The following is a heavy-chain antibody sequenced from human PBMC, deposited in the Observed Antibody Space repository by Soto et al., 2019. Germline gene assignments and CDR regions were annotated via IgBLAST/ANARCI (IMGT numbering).Heavy chain of an antibody. CDR3: ASGPYDFWSGYYSHYYYYMDV. V-gene: IGHV4-59*01. J-gene: IGHJ6*03. Sequence: SETLSLTCTVSGGSISSYYWSWIRQPPGKGLEWIGYIYYSGSTNYNPSLKSRVTISVDTSKNQFSLKLSSVTAADTAVYYCASGPYDFWSGYYSHYYYYMDVWGKGTTVTVSS. CDR1: GGSISSYY. CDR2: IYYSGST. D-gene: IGHD3-3*01.